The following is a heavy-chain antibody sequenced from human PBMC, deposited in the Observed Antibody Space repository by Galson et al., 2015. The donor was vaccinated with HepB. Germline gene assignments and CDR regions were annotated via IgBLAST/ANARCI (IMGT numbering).Heavy chain of an antibody. CDR2: IYYSGST. CDR1: GGSISSSSYC. J-gene: IGHJ4*02. Sequence: LSLTCTVSGGSISSSSYCWGWIRQPPGKGLEWIGSIYYSGSTYYNPSLKSRVTISVDTSKNQFSLRLSSVTAADTAVYYCAWSLSGYYFDYWGQGTLVTVSS. D-gene: IGHD3-10*01. CDR3: AWSLSGYYFDY. V-gene: IGHV4-39*01.